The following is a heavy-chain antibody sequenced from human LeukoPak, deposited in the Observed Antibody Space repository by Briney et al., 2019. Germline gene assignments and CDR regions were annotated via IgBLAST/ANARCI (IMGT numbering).Heavy chain of an antibody. Sequence: GASVKVSCKASGYTFTGYYMHWERQAPGQGLEWMGWINPNSGGTNYAQKFQGRVTMTRDTSISTAYMELSRLRSDDTAVYYCARVVPAVTSPGDWGQGTLVTVSS. J-gene: IGHJ4*02. CDR1: GYTFTGYY. D-gene: IGHD2-2*01. CDR2: INPNSGGT. V-gene: IGHV1-2*02. CDR3: ARVVPAVTSPGD.